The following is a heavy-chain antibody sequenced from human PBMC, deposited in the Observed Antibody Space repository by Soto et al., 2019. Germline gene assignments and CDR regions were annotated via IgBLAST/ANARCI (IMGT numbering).Heavy chain of an antibody. CDR3: ARSCRSTSCFLYYDMDV. V-gene: IGHV1-69*01. CDR2: IIPVFGTT. Sequence: QVQLMQSGAEVQKPGSSVKVSCKASGGTFSSHAFSWVRQAPGQGLEWMGGIIPVFGTTNYAQKFQGRVKMLADQSTSTAYMELSSLRSEDTAVYYCARSCRSTSCFLYYDMDVWGQGTTVTVSS. D-gene: IGHD2-2*01. J-gene: IGHJ6*02. CDR1: GGTFSSHA.